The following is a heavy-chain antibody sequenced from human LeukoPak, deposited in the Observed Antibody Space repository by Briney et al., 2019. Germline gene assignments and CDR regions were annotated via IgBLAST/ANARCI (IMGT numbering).Heavy chain of an antibody. J-gene: IGHJ1*01. CDR3: ARDRTIAAVGYFQH. V-gene: IGHV3-20*04. Sequence: GGSLRLSCAASGFTFDDYGMSWVRQAPGKGLEWVSGINWNGGSTGYADSVKGRFTISRDNAMNSLYLQMNSLRAEDTVLYYCARDRTIAAVGYFQHWGQGTLVTVSS. CDR2: INWNGGST. D-gene: IGHD6-13*01. CDR1: GFTFDDYG.